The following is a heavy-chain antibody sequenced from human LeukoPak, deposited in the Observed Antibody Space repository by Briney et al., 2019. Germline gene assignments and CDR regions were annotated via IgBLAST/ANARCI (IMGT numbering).Heavy chain of an antibody. V-gene: IGHV1-18*01. J-gene: IGHJ4*02. Sequence: ASVKVSCKTFGYTFTSYGISWVRQAPGQGLEWMGWISTYNANTNYAQKLQGRVTMTTDTSTSTAYMELRSLRSDDTAVYYCARPDGRGWDALDYWGQGTLVTVSS. D-gene: IGHD6-19*01. CDR1: GYTFTSYG. CDR2: ISTYNANT. CDR3: ARPDGRGWDALDY.